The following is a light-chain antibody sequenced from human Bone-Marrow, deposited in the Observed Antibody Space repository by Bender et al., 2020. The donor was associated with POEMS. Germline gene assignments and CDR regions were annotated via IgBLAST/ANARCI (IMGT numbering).Light chain of an antibody. CDR2: EVS. CDR1: SSDVGNYNF. V-gene: IGLV2-23*02. J-gene: IGLJ2*01. Sequence: QSALTQPASVSGSPGQSITISCTGTSSDVGNYNFVSWYQQHPGKAPKLMISEVSKRPSGVSNRFSGSKSGNTASLTISGLQTEDEADYYCCSYVGRRSSVVFGGGTKLTVL. CDR3: CSYVGRRSSVV.